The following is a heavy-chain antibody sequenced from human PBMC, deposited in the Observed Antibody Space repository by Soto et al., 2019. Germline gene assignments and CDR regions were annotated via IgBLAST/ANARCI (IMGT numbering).Heavy chain of an antibody. CDR2: IYYSGST. D-gene: IGHD6-19*01. CDR1: GCSISSSSYY. Sequence: SETLSLTCTVSGCSISSSSYYWGWIRQPPGKGLEWIGSIYYSGSTTYNPSLKSRVTISVDTSKNQFSLKLSSVTAADTAVYYCARGIAVAGTIIDYWGQGTLVTVSS. J-gene: IGHJ4*02. CDR3: ARGIAVAGTIIDY. V-gene: IGHV4-39*07.